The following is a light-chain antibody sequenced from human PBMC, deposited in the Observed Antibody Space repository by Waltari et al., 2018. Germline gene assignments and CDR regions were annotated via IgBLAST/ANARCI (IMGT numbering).Light chain of an antibody. CDR2: DVY. V-gene: IGLV2-14*03. CDR1: SSDIGGYHY. Sequence: QSALTQPASVSGSPGQSITLSCTGSSSDIGGYHYVSLYQQHPGKAPKLIIYDVYNRPSGVSSRFSGSKSGTTASLTISGLQAEDEADYYCSSFTTTNTPHYVFGSGTRVTVL. CDR3: SSFTTTNTPHYV. J-gene: IGLJ1*01.